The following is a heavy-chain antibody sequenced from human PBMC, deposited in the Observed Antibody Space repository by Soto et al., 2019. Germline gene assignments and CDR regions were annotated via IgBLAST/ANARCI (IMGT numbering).Heavy chain of an antibody. CDR2: IYWDDNK. J-gene: IGHJ4*01. V-gene: IGHV2-5*02. CDR1: GFSLSTGGEA. Sequence: QITLQESGPTLVKPTQTLALTCTFSGFSLSTGGEAVGWVRQPPGKALEWLAYIYWDDNKRYSPSLRSRLSLTKGTSRNQVVLTMTNMAPVDTATYYCTHTYGGNSDDYWGQGTLVTVSS. D-gene: IGHD2-21*01. CDR3: THTYGGNSDDY.